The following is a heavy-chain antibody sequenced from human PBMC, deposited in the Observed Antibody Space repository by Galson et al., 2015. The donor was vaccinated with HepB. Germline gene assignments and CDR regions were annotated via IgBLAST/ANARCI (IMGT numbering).Heavy chain of an antibody. V-gene: IGHV4-34*01. CDR1: GGSFSGYY. CDR2: INHSGST. Sequence: SETLSLTCAVYGGSFSGYYWSWIRQPPGKGLEWIGEINHSGSTNYNPSLKSRVTISVDTSKNQFSLKLSSVTAADTAVYYCARGKAVREGPLSPRRSSIAAAGTLVDYWGQGTLVTVPS. J-gene: IGHJ4*02. D-gene: IGHD6-13*01. CDR3: ARGKAVREGPLSPRRSSIAAAGTLVDY.